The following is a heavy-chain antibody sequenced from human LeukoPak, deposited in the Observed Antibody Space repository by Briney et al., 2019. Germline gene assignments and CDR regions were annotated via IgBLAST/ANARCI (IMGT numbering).Heavy chain of an antibody. CDR1: GYTFTSYG. J-gene: IGHJ6*02. CDR3: ARDLFNDYGDYGYYYYGMDV. V-gene: IGHV1-18*01. Sequence: ASVKVSCKASGYTFTSYGISWVRQAPGQGLEWMGWISAYNGNTNYAQKLQGRVTMTTDTSTSTAYMELRSLRSDDTAVYYCARDLFNDYGDYGYYYYGMDVWGQGTTVTVSS. CDR2: ISAYNGNT. D-gene: IGHD4-17*01.